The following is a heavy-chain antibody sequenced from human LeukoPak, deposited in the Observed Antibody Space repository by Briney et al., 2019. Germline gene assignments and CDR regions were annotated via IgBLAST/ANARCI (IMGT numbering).Heavy chain of an antibody. CDR2: MSYDGSNK. V-gene: IGHV3-30*04. Sequence: GRSLRLSCAASGFTFNLYAMHWVRQAPGKGLEWVALMSYDGSNKYYTDSVKGRFSISRDNSKNTLYVQINNLRPEDTAVYYCARGDHYYDGSAFLDYWGQGTLVTVSS. D-gene: IGHD3-22*01. CDR3: ARGDHYYDGSAFLDY. CDR1: GFTFNLYA. J-gene: IGHJ4*02.